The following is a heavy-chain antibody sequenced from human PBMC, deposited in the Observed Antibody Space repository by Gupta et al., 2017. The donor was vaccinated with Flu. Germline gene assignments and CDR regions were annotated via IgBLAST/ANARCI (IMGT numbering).Heavy chain of an antibody. CDR2: ITWNSDKI. Sequence: EMQLVESGGALVQPGRSMRLSCAVSGFGFDDYSMTLVRPVPGKGLAWVSGITWNSDKIGYADSVKGRFTIARDNAKKSLYLQMNSLRVEDSALYYCTKARFAFNHYDSSGYYFGLALDVWGQGTMVTVSS. CDR1: GFGFDDYS. CDR3: TKARFAFNHYDSSGYYFGLALDV. V-gene: IGHV3-9*01. J-gene: IGHJ3*01. D-gene: IGHD3-22*01.